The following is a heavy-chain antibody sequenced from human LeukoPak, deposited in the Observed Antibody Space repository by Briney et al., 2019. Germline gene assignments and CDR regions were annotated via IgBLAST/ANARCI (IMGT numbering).Heavy chain of an antibody. J-gene: IGHJ2*01. V-gene: IGHV3-23*01. D-gene: IGHD6-6*01. Sequence: GGSLRLSCAASGFTFSSYAMSWVRQAPGKGLEWVSAISGSGGSTYYADSVKGRFTISRDNSKNTLHLQMNSLRAEDTAVYYCAKDSYSSSSVKWYFDLWGRGTLVTVSS. CDR2: ISGSGGST. CDR1: GFTFSSYA. CDR3: AKDSYSSSSVKWYFDL.